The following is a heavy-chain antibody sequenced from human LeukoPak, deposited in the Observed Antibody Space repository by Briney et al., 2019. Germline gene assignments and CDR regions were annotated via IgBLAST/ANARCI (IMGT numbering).Heavy chain of an antibody. Sequence: GRSLRLSCAASGFTFSSYGMHWVRQAPGKGLEWVAVISYDRSNKYYADSVKGRFTISRDNSKNTLYLQMNGLRAEDTAVYYCAKDRSDSSGNWFDPWGQGTLVTVSS. D-gene: IGHD3-22*01. CDR2: ISYDRSNK. CDR1: GFTFSSYG. CDR3: AKDRSDSSGNWFDP. J-gene: IGHJ5*02. V-gene: IGHV3-30*18.